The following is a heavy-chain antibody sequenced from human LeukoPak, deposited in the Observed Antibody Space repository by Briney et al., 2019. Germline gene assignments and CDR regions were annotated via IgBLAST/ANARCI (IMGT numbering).Heavy chain of an antibody. V-gene: IGHV1-2*02. CDR1: GYTFADYY. CDR3: ARANFLYCSSSTCLFDY. J-gene: IGHJ4*02. D-gene: IGHD2-2*01. Sequence: ASVKVSCKASGYTFADYYMHWVRQAPGQGLEWMGWINPNDGDTNYAQKFQGRVTMTRDTSISTAHMEVSRLRSDDTAVYYCARANFLYCSSSTCLFDYWGQGTLVTVSS. CDR2: INPNDGDT.